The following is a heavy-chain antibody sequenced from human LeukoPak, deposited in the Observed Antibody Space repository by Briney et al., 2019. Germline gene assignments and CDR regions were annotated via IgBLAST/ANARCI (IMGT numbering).Heavy chain of an antibody. CDR2: IHYSGST. Sequence: SETLSLACAVSGDSVSSSYWSWIRQPPGKGLEWIGYIHYSGSTDYNPSLKSRVTMSVDTSKNQFSLKMNSVTAADTAMYYCARVQRLPLDVFNFWGQGTMVTVSS. CDR3: ARVQRLPLDVFNF. J-gene: IGHJ3*01. CDR1: GDSVSSSY. D-gene: IGHD6-25*01. V-gene: IGHV4-59*02.